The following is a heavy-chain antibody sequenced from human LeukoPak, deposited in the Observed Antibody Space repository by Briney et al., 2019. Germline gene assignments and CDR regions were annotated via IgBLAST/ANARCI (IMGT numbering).Heavy chain of an antibody. CDR1: GFVFDDYS. D-gene: IGHD3-22*01. V-gene: IGHV3-43*01. Sequence: GGSLRLSCAASGFVFDDYSMHWVRQTPGKGLEWISAINWDGSGTYYAESLKGRFTIPRDNGDSTLYLQMNNLRTDDTALYYCASEGGYKGPFDYWGRGTLVTVSS. CDR3: ASEGGYKGPFDY. J-gene: IGHJ4*02. CDR2: INWDGSGT.